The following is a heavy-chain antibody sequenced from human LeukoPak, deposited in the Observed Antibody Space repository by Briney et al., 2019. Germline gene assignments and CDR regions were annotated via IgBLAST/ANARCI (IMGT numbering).Heavy chain of an antibody. Sequence: SETLSLTCVVSGGSFSGYYWGWIRQPPGRGLEWIGYVYYSGSTNYNPSFKSRITISVDTSRNQFSLQLSSVTAADTAVYYCAGGYSSGWNEAYFDYWGQGTLVTVSS. CDR1: GGSFSGYY. CDR2: VYYSGST. V-gene: IGHV4-59*01. J-gene: IGHJ4*02. D-gene: IGHD6-19*01. CDR3: AGGYSSGWNEAYFDY.